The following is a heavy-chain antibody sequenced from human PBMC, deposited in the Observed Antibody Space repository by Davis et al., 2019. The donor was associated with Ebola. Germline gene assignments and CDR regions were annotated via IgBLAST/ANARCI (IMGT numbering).Heavy chain of an antibody. CDR1: GFTFSSYW. CDR2: IKQDGSEK. CDR3: ARGVAPDPYYYYFGMDV. D-gene: IGHD5-12*01. V-gene: IGHV3-7*01. J-gene: IGHJ6*02. Sequence: GESLKISCAASGFTFSSYWMSWVRQAPGKGLEWVANIKQDGSEKYYVDSVKGRFTISRDNAKNSLYLQMNSLRAEDTAVYYCARGVAPDPYYYYFGMDVWGQGTTVTVSS.